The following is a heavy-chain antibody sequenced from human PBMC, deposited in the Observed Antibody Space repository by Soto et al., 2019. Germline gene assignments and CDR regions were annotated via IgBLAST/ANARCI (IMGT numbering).Heavy chain of an antibody. J-gene: IGHJ4*01. Sequence: GGSLRLSCVASGFTFSSYGIHWVRQAPGKGLEWVGVISSDGETKYYADSVKGRFTISRDNSKNTLYLQMDSLRPEDTAVYYCAKEVVVAGELYYWGQRTRVTVSS. D-gene: IGHD6-19*01. CDR1: GFTFSSYG. CDR2: ISSDGETK. CDR3: AKEVVVAGELYY. V-gene: IGHV3-30*18.